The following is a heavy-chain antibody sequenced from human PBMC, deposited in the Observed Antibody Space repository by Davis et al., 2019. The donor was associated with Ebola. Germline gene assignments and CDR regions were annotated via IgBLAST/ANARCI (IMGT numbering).Heavy chain of an antibody. Sequence: MPSETLSLTCTVSGGSISGHYWSWIRQAPGKGLEWIGFIYYEGITNYNPSLESRVTISVDTSKNQFSLRLTSVTAADTAVYYCARLGMSGFDPEVFFDYWGQGTLVTVSS. CDR2: IYYEGIT. CDR3: ARLGMSGFDPEVFFDY. V-gene: IGHV4-59*08. D-gene: IGHD5-12*01. J-gene: IGHJ4*02. CDR1: GGSISGHY.